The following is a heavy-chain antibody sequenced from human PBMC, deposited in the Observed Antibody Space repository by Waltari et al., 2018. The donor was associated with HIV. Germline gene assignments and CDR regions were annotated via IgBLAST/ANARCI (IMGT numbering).Heavy chain of an antibody. CDR2: VYQSVSR. V-gene: IGHV4-38-2*02. CDR3: ARNCSGAGCYGGFDL. J-gene: IGHJ3*01. D-gene: IGHD6-19*01. Sequence: QVQLQESGPGLVRPSETLSLTCSVSGDSLRNNYFWAWIRQTPGRGLEWIATVYQSVSRYYSPSLKGRLFISVDMSKNHFSLELTSVTAADTGIYYCARNCSGAGCYGGFDLWGQGRQVIVSS. CDR1: GDSLRNNYF.